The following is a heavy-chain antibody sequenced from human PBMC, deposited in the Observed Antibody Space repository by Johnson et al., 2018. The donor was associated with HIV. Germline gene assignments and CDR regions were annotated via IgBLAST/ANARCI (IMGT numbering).Heavy chain of an antibody. CDR3: ARDRGAFDI. CDR1: GFTLSRYD. CDR2: IWYDGSNK. J-gene: IGHJ3*02. V-gene: IGHV3-33*01. Sequence: QVQLVESGGGVAQPGRSLRLSCAATGFTLSRYDMHWVRQAPGKGLEWVAIIWYDGSNKYYADSVKGRFTISRDNSMNTLYLQMNSLRAEDTAVYYCARDRGAFDIWGQGTMVTVSS.